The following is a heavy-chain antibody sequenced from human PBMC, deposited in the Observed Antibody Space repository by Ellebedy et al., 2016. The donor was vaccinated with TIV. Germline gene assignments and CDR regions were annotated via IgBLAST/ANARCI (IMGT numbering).Heavy chain of an antibody. D-gene: IGHD4-17*01. Sequence: GGSLRLSCGASVFSFRSYWMSWVRQAPGKGLEWVANINQDGSDNYHVDSVKGRFTISRDNAKNSLYLQMTSLRADDTAVYYCATDGSYGDYRFPAHAFALWGQGTMVTVSS. V-gene: IGHV3-7*01. CDR2: INQDGSDN. CDR1: VFSFRSYW. J-gene: IGHJ3*01. CDR3: ATDGSYGDYRFPAHAFAL.